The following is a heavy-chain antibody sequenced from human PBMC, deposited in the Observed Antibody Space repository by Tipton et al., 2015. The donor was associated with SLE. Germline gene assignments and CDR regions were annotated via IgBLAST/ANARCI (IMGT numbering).Heavy chain of an antibody. CDR2: INHSGST. D-gene: IGHD3-3*01. Sequence: TLSLTCAVYGGSFSGYYWSWIRQPPGKGLEWIGEINHSGSTNYNPSLKSRVTISVDTSKNQFSLKLSSVTAADTAVYYCARGCPSGRFLAWFDPWGQGTLVTVSS. J-gene: IGHJ5*02. CDR1: GGSFSGYY. CDR3: ARGCPSGRFLAWFDP. V-gene: IGHV4-34*01.